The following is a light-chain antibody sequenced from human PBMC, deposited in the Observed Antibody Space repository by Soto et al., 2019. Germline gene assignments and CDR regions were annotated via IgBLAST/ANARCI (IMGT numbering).Light chain of an antibody. J-gene: IGKJ1*01. V-gene: IGKV3-15*01. CDR3: QQYNNWPTWT. CDR2: GAS. Sequence: EIVMTQSPATLSVSPGERATLSCRASQSVSSNLDWYQQKPGQAPRLLIYGASTRATGIPARFSGSGSGTEFTLTISSLQSEDFAVYYCQQYNNWPTWTFGQGTKV. CDR1: QSVSSN.